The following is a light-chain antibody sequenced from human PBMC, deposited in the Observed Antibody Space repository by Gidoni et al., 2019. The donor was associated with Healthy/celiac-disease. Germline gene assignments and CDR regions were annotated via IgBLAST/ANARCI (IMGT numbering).Light chain of an antibody. Sequence: DIQMTQSPSSLSAFVGDRVTITCRASQSISSYLNWYQQKPGKAPKLLIYAASSLQSGVPSRFSGSGSGTDFTLTISSLQPEDFATYYCQQSYSTLLTFGPGTKVDI. J-gene: IGKJ3*01. V-gene: IGKV1-39*01. CDR3: QQSYSTLLT. CDR2: AAS. CDR1: QSISSY.